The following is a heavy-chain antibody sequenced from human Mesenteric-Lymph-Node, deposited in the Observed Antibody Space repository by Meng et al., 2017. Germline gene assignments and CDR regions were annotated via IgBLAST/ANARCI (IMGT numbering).Heavy chain of an antibody. CDR1: GFTFSRYG. D-gene: IGHD4-17*01. V-gene: IGHV3-33*06. CDR2: IWYDGSNK. J-gene: IGHJ4*02. CDR3: ANGYLYGDYEY. Sequence: GGGGVRPGRSRGLSCAGSGFTFSRYGMHWVRQAPGKGLEWVAVIWYDGSNKYYADSEKGRFTGSRDNSKNTLYLQMNSLRAEDTAVYYCANGYLYGDYEYWGQGTLVTVSS.